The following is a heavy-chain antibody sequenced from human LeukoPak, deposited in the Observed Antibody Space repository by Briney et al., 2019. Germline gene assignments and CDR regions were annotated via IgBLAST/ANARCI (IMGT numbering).Heavy chain of an antibody. J-gene: IGHJ4*02. CDR3: ARDMVVGSGSPIDY. CDR2: ISSSSSYI. V-gene: IGHV3-21*01. D-gene: IGHD1-26*01. CDR1: GFTFSSYS. Sequence: PGGSLRLSCAASGFTFSSYSMNWVRQAPGKGLEWVSSISSSSSYIYYADSVKGRFTISRDNAKNSLYLQMNSLRAEDTAVCYCARDMVVGSGSPIDYWGQGTLVTVSS.